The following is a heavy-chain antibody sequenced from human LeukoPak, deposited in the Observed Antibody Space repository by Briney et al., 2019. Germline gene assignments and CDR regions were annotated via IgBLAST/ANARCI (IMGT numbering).Heavy chain of an antibody. V-gene: IGHV3-7*01. CDR3: ARAKLVEGYYFDY. D-gene: IGHD3-3*01. Sequence: GGCLRLACSASGFTVSSYGISWGRQAPGEGRGWGTNIKVDGREKHYVDSVKGRFTISRDNANNSLFLQMDSLRDEDTAVYYCARAKLVEGYYFDYWGQGPLVTVSS. CDR1: GFTVSSYG. J-gene: IGHJ4*02. CDR2: IKVDGREK.